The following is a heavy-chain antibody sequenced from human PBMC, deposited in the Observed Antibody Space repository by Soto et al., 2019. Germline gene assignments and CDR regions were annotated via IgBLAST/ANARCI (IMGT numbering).Heavy chain of an antibody. V-gene: IGHV4-34*01. D-gene: IGHD3-22*01. CDR2: INHSGST. J-gene: IGHJ6*02. Sequence: SLSLTCAVYGGCCSSYYWSWIRQPPGKGLEWIGEINHSGSTNYNPSLKSRVTISVDTSKNQFSLKLSSVTAADTAVYYCARATYYYDSSGYYARYYYYYGMEVWGQGTTVTVSS. CDR3: ARATYYYDSSGYYARYYYYYGMEV. CDR1: GGCCSSYY.